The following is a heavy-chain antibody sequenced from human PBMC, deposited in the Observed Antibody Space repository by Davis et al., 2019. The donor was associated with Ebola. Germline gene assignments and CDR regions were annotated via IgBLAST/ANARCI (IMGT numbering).Heavy chain of an antibody. CDR3: AKGPDGYNFFHYGLDV. Sequence: GGSLRLSCAASGFTFSSYGMHWVRQAPGKGLEWVAVIWYDGSNKYYADSVKGRFTISSDNAKRSLYLQMNSLKVEDTALYYCAKGPDGYNFFHYGLDVWGKGTTVTVSS. J-gene: IGHJ6*04. CDR2: IWYDGSNK. CDR1: GFTFSSYG. V-gene: IGHV3-33*03. D-gene: IGHD5-24*01.